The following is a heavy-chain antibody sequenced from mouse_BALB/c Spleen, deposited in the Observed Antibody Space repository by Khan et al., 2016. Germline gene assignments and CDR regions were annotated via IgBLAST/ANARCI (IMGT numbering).Heavy chain of an antibody. J-gene: IGHJ4*01. Sequence: QVQLKESGPGLVAPSQSLSITCTVSGFSLIAYGVNWVRQPPGKSLEWLGMIWGDGTTDYNSALKSRLNITKDNSKSQVFLKMNSLQTDDTASYYCARDGWVYYAMDYWGRGTSVTVSS. CDR3: ARDGWVYYAMDY. D-gene: IGHD2-2*01. CDR2: IWGDGTT. V-gene: IGHV2-6-7*01. CDR1: GFSLIAYG.